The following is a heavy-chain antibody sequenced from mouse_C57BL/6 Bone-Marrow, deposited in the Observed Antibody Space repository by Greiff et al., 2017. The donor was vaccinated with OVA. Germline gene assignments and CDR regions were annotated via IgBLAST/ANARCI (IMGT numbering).Heavy chain of an antibody. J-gene: IGHJ2*01. CDR3: ARPLSTVVATDLDY. CDR2: INPYNGGT. CDR1: GYTFTDYY. D-gene: IGHD1-1*01. V-gene: IGHV1-19*01. Sequence: EVQLQQSGPVLVKPGASVKMSCKASGYTFTDYYMNWVKQSHGKSLEWIGVINPYNGGTSYNQKFKGKATLTVDKSSSTAYMELNSLTSEDSAVYYCARPLSTVVATDLDYWGQGTTLTVSS.